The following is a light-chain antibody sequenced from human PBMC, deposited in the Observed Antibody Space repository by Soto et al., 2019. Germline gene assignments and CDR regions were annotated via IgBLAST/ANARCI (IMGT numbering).Light chain of an antibody. Sequence: QSALTQPASVSGSPGQSITISCTGTSSDVGSYNLVSWYQQHPGKAPELMIYEVSKRPSGVSNRFSGSKSGNTASLTISGLQAEDEADYYCCSYAGSSTLEYVFGTGTKLTVL. CDR1: SSDVGSYNL. J-gene: IGLJ1*01. CDR3: CSYAGSSTLEYV. V-gene: IGLV2-23*02. CDR2: EVS.